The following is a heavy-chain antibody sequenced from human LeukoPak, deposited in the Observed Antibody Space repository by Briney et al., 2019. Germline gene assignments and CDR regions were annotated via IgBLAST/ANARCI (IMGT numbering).Heavy chain of an antibody. V-gene: IGHV3-48*03. J-gene: IGHJ4*02. CDR2: ISSGGSTI. Sequence: GGSLRLSCAASGFTFSRYEMNWVRQAPGKGLEWVSYISSGGSTIYYADSVKGRFTNSRDNAKNSLYLQMNSLRAEDTAVYYCARDKAYYYGSGYYGIDYWGQGILVTVSS. D-gene: IGHD3-10*01. CDR3: ARDKAYYYGSGYYGIDY. CDR1: GFTFSRYE.